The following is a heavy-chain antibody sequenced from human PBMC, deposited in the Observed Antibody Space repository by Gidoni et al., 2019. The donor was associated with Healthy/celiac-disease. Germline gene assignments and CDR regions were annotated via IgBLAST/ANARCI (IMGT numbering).Heavy chain of an antibody. CDR1: GGSISSSSYY. CDR2: IYYSGST. V-gene: IGHV4-39*01. CDR3: ASAAWELLSGSLYYFDY. J-gene: IGHJ4*02. Sequence: QLQLQESGPGLVKPSETLSLTCTVSGGSISSSSYYWGWIRQPPGKGLEWIGSIYYSGSTYYNPSLKSRVTISVDTSKNQFSLKLSSVTAADTAVYYCASAAWELLSGSLYYFDYWGQGTLVTVSS. D-gene: IGHD1-26*01.